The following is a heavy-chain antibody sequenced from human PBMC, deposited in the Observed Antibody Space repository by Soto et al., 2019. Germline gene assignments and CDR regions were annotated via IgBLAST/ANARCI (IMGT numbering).Heavy chain of an antibody. V-gene: IGHV4-39*02. D-gene: IGHD2-21*02. CDR3: ARVGPYCGGDCYSPPP. Sequence: PSETLSLTCTVSGVSVSTNTQYWGWIRQSPGKGLEWIGSIYYGGRTYYNPSLKSRVTISVDTSENHFSLKLSSVTAADTAVYYCARVGPYCGGDCYSPPPWGQGTLVTVSS. CDR2: IYYGGRT. CDR1: GVSVSTNTQY. J-gene: IGHJ5*02.